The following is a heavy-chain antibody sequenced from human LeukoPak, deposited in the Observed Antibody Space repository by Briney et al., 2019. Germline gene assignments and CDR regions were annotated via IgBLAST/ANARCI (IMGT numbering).Heavy chain of an antibody. Sequence: PGGSLRLSCAASGFTFSSYAMSWVCQAPGKGLEWVSAISGSGGSTYYADSVKGRFTISRDNSKNTLYLQMNSLRAEDTAVYYCASYCSSTSCSPYFDYWGQGTLVTVSS. V-gene: IGHV3-23*01. D-gene: IGHD2-2*01. CDR1: GFTFSSYA. CDR3: ASYCSSTSCSPYFDY. CDR2: ISGSGGST. J-gene: IGHJ4*02.